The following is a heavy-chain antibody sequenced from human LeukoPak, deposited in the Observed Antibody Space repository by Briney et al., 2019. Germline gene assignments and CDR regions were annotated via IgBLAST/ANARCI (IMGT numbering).Heavy chain of an antibody. Sequence: GASAKVSCKASGYTFTSYGISWLRQAPGQGLEWLGWISGYNGNTNYAQKFQGRVTMTTDTPTSTAYMDLRSLKSDDTAVYYCAVHDYYSGGYHFDYWGQGTLVTVSS. CDR3: AVHDYYSGGYHFDY. D-gene: IGHD3-10*01. V-gene: IGHV1-18*01. CDR2: ISGYNGNT. J-gene: IGHJ4*02. CDR1: GYTFTSYG.